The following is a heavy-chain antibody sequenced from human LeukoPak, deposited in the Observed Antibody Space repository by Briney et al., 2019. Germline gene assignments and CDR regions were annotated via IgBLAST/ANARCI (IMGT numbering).Heavy chain of an antibody. CDR2: IYPADSST. CDR1: GYSFTTYW. V-gene: IGHV5-51*01. D-gene: IGHD3-10*01. Sequence: GESLKISCRASGYSFTTYWIGWVRQAPGKGLEWMGIIYPADSSTEYSPSFQGQVTISADKSISTAYLQWSSLKASDTAMYYCARQSPYGSGSPGMDAFDIWGQGTMVTVSS. J-gene: IGHJ3*02. CDR3: ARQSPYGSGSPGMDAFDI.